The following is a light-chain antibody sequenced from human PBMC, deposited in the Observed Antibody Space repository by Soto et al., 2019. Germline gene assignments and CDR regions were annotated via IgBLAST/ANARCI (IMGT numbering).Light chain of an antibody. CDR2: AAS. J-gene: IGKJ1*01. CDR3: LQNYNYPRT. CDR1: QGIESD. Sequence: AIQMTQSPSSLSASVGDRVTITCRASQGIESDLGWYQQKPGKAPKLLVYAASSLQSGVPSRFSGSGSGTDFTLTISSLQPEDFATYYCLQNYNYPRTFGQGTKVEIK. V-gene: IGKV1-6*01.